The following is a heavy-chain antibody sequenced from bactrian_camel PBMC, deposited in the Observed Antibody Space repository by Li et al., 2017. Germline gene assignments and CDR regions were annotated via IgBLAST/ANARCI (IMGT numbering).Heavy chain of an antibody. Sequence: QLVESGGGSVQAGGSLRLSCVSSRYLVNTNCMVWFRQAAGKEREGVVHIHRGGGTLYADSVKGRFTVSHDVAKRTLSLQVNALKPEDTGIYTCATGSRGMLPRSPLFTRWFPYWGQGTQVTVS. CDR2: IHRGGGT. J-gene: IGHJ4*01. CDR3: ATGSRGMLPRSPLFTRWFPY. CDR1: RYLVNTNC. V-gene: IGHV3S53*01. D-gene: IGHD2*01.